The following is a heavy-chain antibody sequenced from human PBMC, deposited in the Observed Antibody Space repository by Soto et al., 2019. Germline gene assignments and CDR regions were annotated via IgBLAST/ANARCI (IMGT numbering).Heavy chain of an antibody. J-gene: IGHJ4*02. CDR3: ATRDTGRVY. CDR1: GVSIGSHDW. Sequence: QVQLQESGPGLVKPSGTLSLTCAVSGVSIGSHDWWTWVRQPPGKGLEWIGESHQSGNPNYNSSLESRVTISLDKSKNPFSLQLSSVTVADTAVYYCATRDTGRVYWGQGTLVTVSS. D-gene: IGHD5-18*01. V-gene: IGHV4-4*02. CDR2: SHQSGNP.